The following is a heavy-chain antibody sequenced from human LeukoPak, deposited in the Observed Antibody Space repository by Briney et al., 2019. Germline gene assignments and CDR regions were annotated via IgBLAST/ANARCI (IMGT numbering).Heavy chain of an antibody. Sequence: GRSLRLSCAASGFTFSSYAMHWVRQAPGKGLKWVAFIRYDGSNKYYADSVKGRFTISRDNSKNTLYLQMNSLRAEDTAVYYCARDEGYISPTHFDYWGQGTLVTVSS. CDR3: ARDEGYISPTHFDY. D-gene: IGHD6-13*01. CDR1: GFTFSSYA. J-gene: IGHJ4*02. CDR2: IRYDGSNK. V-gene: IGHV3-30*04.